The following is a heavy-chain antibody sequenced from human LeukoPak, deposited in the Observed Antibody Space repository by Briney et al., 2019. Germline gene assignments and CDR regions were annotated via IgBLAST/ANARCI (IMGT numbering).Heavy chain of an antibody. Sequence: PVGSLTVSCTASGSTLSNFNIYAMSWVRQAPGKGLDWVSIISSGGNSIYSADSVKGRFTTSRDNSKKTLYLQMNSLRAEDTALYYCANDLVGTGAFDIWGRGPIVPVTS. D-gene: IGHD2-21*02. V-gene: IGHV3-23*01. CDR1: GSTLSNFNIYA. CDR2: ISSGGNSI. CDR3: ANDLVGTGAFDI. J-gene: IGHJ3*02.